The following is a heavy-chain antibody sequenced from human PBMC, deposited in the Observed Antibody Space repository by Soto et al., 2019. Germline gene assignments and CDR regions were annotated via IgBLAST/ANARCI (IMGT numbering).Heavy chain of an antibody. D-gene: IGHD2-2*01. CDR2: IIPIFGTA. V-gene: IGHV1-69*12. J-gene: IGHJ6*02. CDR1: GGTFSSYA. Sequence: QVQLVQSGAEVKKPGSSVKVSCKASGGTFSSYAISWVRQAPGQGIEWMGGIIPIFGTANYAQKFQGRVTINADESTSTAYRELSSLRAEDTAVYYCARHVQAAGYYYGMDVWGQGTTVTVSS. CDR3: ARHVQAAGYYYGMDV.